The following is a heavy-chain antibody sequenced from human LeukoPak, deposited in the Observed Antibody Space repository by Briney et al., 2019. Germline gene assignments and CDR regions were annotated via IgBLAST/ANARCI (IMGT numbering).Heavy chain of an antibody. CDR3: ARAPSLYSSSWYVDAFDI. CDR1: GGSISSGGYY. Sequence: SETLSLTCTVSGGSISSGGYYWSWIRQHPGKGLEWIGYIYYSGSTYYNPSLKSRVTISVDTSKNQFSLKLSSVTAADTAVYYCARAPSLYSSSWYVDAFDIWGQGTMVTASS. CDR2: IYYSGST. J-gene: IGHJ3*02. V-gene: IGHV4-31*03. D-gene: IGHD6-13*01.